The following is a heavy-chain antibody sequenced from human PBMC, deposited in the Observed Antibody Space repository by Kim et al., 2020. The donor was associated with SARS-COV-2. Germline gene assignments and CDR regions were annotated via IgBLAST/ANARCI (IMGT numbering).Heavy chain of an antibody. CDR3: AREALRAYGPYDY. CDR2: MNRDGGEI. CDR1: GFPFSVYW. V-gene: IGHV3-7*05. Sequence: GGSLRLSCAASGFPFSVYWLGWVRQAPGKGLVWVANMNRDGGEIHYVDSVKGRFTISRDNAKNSLYLQMNSLRADDTAVYYCAREALRAYGPYDYWGQGTVVTVSS. D-gene: IGHD3-10*01. J-gene: IGHJ4*02.